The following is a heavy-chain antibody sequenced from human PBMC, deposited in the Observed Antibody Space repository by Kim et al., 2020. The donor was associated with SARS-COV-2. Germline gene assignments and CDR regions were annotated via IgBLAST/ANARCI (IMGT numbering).Heavy chain of an antibody. CDR3: AKRSPYGGPDS. V-gene: IGHV3-23*01. Sequence: GGSLRLSCAASGFTFSSYAMSWVRQAPGKGPEWVSAISGDGLNTYYANSVKGRFTISRDNSKNTLFLEMNSLRADDTAIYYCAKRSPYGGPDSWGQGTLVTVSS. CDR1: GFTFSSYA. D-gene: IGHD4-17*01. J-gene: IGHJ4*02. CDR2: ISGDGLNT.